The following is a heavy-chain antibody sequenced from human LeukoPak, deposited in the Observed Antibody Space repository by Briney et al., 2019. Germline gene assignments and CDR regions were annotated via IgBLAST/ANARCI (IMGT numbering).Heavy chain of an antibody. CDR1: GFSLSTSGVG. Sequence: SGPTLVKPTQTLTLTCTFSGFSLSTSGVGVGWIRQSPGKALEWLALIYWDDDKRYSPSLKSRLTITKDTSKNQVVLTMTNMDPVDTATYYCARTLVDYVWGSYRYTGFDYWGQGTLVTVSS. CDR3: ARTLVDYVWGSYRYTGFDY. D-gene: IGHD3-16*02. V-gene: IGHV2-5*02. J-gene: IGHJ4*02. CDR2: IYWDDDK.